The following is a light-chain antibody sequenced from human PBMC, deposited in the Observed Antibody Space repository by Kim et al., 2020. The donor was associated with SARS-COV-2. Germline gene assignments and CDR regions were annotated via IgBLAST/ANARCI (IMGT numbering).Light chain of an antibody. CDR1: QSVSNN. Sequence: SVSLGESATLSCRASQSVSNNLAWYQQKPGQAPRLLIYGASTRATGIPARFSGSGSGTEFTLTISSLQSEDFAVYYCQQYNNWLYTFGQGTKLEI. J-gene: IGKJ2*01. CDR3: QQYNNWLYT. CDR2: GAS. V-gene: IGKV3-15*01.